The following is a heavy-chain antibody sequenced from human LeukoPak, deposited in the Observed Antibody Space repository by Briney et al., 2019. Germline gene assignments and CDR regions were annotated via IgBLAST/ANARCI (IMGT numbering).Heavy chain of an antibody. J-gene: IGHJ4*02. CDR2: LSPHGNYE. CDR3: ARDWIDRSLDY. V-gene: IGHV3-33*01. D-gene: IGHD2-2*03. Sequence: PGRSLRLSCAASGFTFSDYGIHWVRQAPREGLEWVTVLSPHGNYEYYGDSVQGRFTISRDDSKNTVSLQMHSLRDEDTAVYYCARDWIDRSLDYWGQGTLVTVSS. CDR1: GFTFSDYG.